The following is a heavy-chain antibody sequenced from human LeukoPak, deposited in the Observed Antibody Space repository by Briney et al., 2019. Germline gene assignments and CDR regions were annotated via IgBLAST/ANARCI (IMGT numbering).Heavy chain of an antibody. V-gene: IGHV3-53*01. CDR2: IYSGGIT. J-gene: IGHJ4*02. D-gene: IGHD2-15*01. CDR3: AKLGYCSGGSCYPPYYFDY. CDR1: GFAVGRDY. Sequence: GGSLRLSCAGSGFAVGRDYMSWVRQAPGKGLEWVSIIYSGGITYYIDSVKGRFTISRDNSKNTLYLQMNSLRAEDTAVYYCAKLGYCSGGSCYPPYYFDYWGQGTLVTVSS.